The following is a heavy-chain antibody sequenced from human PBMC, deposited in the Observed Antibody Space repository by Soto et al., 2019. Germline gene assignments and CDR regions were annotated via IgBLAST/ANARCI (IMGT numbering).Heavy chain of an antibody. CDR3: ASAPRYYYDSSGYYPLNY. Sequence: ASVKVSCKASGYIFTSYYIHWVRQAPGQGLEWMGWINPFDGSRMFAQSFQGRVTMTRDTSTSTVYMEVSSLRSEDTAVYYCASAPRYYYDSSGYYPLNYWGQGTLVTVSS. J-gene: IGHJ4*02. CDR1: GYIFTSYY. V-gene: IGHV1-46*01. D-gene: IGHD3-22*01. CDR2: INPFDGSR.